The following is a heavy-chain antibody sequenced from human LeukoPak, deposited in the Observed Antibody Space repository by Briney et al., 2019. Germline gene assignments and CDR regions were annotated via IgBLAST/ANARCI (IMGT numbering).Heavy chain of an antibody. CDR2: ITGSGDST. J-gene: IGHJ4*02. CDR1: GFTFSNYA. CDR3: ARVPGRAWAYYFDY. V-gene: IGHV3-23*01. D-gene: IGHD7-27*01. Sequence: GGSLRLSCAASGFTFSNYAMTWVRQAPGKGLEWVSLITGSGDSTYYADPVKGRFTISRDNSKNTLFLQMNSLRAEDTAVYYCARVPGRAWAYYFDYWGQGTLVTVSS.